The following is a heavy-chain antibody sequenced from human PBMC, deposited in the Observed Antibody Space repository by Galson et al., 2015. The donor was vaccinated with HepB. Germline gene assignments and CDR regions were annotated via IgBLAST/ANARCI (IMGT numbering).Heavy chain of an antibody. Sequence: SLRLSCAASGFTFSNAWMSWVRQAPGKGPEWVGRIKSKTDGGTTDYAAPVKGRFTISRDDSKNTLYLQMNSLKTEDTAVYYCTTLSGYDAMGVYYYYYYGMDVWGQGTTVTVSS. D-gene: IGHD5-12*01. CDR2: IKSKTDGGTT. J-gene: IGHJ6*02. CDR3: TTLSGYDAMGVYYYYYYGMDV. CDR1: GFTFSNAW. V-gene: IGHV3-15*01.